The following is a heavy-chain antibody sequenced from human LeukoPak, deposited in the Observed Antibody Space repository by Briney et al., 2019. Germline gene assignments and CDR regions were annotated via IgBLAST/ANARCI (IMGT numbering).Heavy chain of an antibody. CDR2: ISYDGSNK. J-gene: IGHJ4*02. Sequence: GGSLRLSCAASGFTFSNYAMHWVRQAPGKGLEWVALISYDGSNKYYADSVKGRFTFSRDNSKNTLYLQMNSLRPEDTAVYYCARVHSSSWYCCSDYWGLGTLVTVSS. CDR1: GFTFSNYA. D-gene: IGHD6-13*01. CDR3: ARVHSSSWYCCSDY. V-gene: IGHV3-30-3*01.